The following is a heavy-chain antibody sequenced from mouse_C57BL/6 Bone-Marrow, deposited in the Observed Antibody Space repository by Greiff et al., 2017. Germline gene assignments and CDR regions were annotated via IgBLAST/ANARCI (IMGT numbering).Heavy chain of an antibody. Sequence: EVKLQESGGGLVQPGGSLSLSCAASGFTFTDYYMSWVRQPPGKALEWLGFIRNKANGYTTEYSASVKGRFTISRDNSQSILYLQMNALRAEDSATCYCARYPTAGYFDVWGTGTTVTVSS. J-gene: IGHJ1*03. V-gene: IGHV7-3*01. CDR3: ARYPTAGYFDV. CDR2: IRNKANGYTT. CDR1: GFTFTDYY. D-gene: IGHD1-2*01.